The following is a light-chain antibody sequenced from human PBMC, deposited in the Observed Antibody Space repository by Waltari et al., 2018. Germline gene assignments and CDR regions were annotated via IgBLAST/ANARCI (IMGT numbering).Light chain of an antibody. CDR3: QSYDTSLSVV. CDR1: GSTIGAGYD. CDR2: GTS. V-gene: IGLV1-40*01. Sequence: QSVLTQPPSVSGAPRQRVTISCTWSGSTIGAGYDVHWYQQLPGKAPKLLIYGTSTRPLGVPDRYFGSQSGTSASLAITGLQAEDEADYYCQSYDTSLSVVFGGGTKLTVL. J-gene: IGLJ2*01.